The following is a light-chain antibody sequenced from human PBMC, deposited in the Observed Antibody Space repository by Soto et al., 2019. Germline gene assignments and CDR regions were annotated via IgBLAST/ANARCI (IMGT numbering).Light chain of an antibody. CDR2: DVS. V-gene: IGLV2-14*01. CDR3: TSYRTYSGV. CDR1: SGDIGASNY. Sequence: QSALTQPASVSGSPGQSITISCTGTSGDIGASNYVSWYQQFPDKAPKLIIYDVSDRPSGVSTRFSGSKSGNTASLTISGLQPEDEADYYCTSYRTYSGVFGTGTKDTVL. J-gene: IGLJ1*01.